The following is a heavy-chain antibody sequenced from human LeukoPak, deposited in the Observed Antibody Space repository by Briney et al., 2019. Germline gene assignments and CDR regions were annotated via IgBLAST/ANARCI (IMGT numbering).Heavy chain of an antibody. D-gene: IGHD6-6*01. Sequence: PGGSLRLSCAASGFTFSSYGMHWVRQAPGKGLEWVAFIRYDGSNKYYADSVKGRFTISRDNSKNTLYLQMNSLRAEDTAVYYCAKGPFMYSSSSDYWGQGTLVTVSS. CDR1: GFTFSSYG. J-gene: IGHJ4*02. CDR3: AKGPFMYSSSSDY. V-gene: IGHV3-30*02. CDR2: IRYDGSNK.